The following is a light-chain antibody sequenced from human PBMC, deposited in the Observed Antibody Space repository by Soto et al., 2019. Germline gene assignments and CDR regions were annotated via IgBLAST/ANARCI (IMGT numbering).Light chain of an antibody. CDR3: QQYDNLPLT. CDR1: QDINNY. Sequence: DIQMTQSPSSLSASVGDRVTITCQASQDINNYLNWYQQKPGKAPKLLIYDASNLETGVPSRFSGSGSWTDFTFTISSLQPEDIGTYYCQQYDNLPLTFGGGTKVEIK. V-gene: IGKV1-33*01. CDR2: DAS. J-gene: IGKJ4*01.